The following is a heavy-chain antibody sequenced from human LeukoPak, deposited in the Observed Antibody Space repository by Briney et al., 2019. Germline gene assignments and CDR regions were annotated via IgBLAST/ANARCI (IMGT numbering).Heavy chain of an antibody. D-gene: IGHD3-22*01. V-gene: IGHV1-2*02. J-gene: IGHJ4*02. CDR1: GYTFTGYY. CDR2: INPNSGGT. Sequence: GASVKVSCKASGYTFTGYYMHWVRQAPGQGLEWMGWINPNSGGTNYAQKFQGRVTMTRDTSISTAYMELSRLRSGDTAVYYCARDNYYDSSGYLFDYWGQGTLVTVSS. CDR3: ARDNYYDSSGYLFDY.